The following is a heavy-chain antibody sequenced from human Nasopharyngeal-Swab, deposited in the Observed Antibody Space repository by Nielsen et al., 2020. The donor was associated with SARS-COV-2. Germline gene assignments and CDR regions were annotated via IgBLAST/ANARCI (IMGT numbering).Heavy chain of an antibody. Sequence: GESLKISCTASGFTFSNFDMHWVRQRPGKGLEWVSGIGTAGNPYPPGSVKGQFTISRENANNPLYLQMDSLRAGDTAVYYCARRGVSNGFDMWGQGAMVTVSS. V-gene: IGHV3-13*05. D-gene: IGHD3-10*01. J-gene: IGHJ3*02. CDR1: GFTFSNFD. CDR2: IGTAGNP. CDR3: ARRGVSNGFDM.